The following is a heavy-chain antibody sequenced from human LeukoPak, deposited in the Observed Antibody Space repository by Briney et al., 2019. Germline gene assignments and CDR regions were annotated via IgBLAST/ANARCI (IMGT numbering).Heavy chain of an antibody. D-gene: IGHD3-22*01. CDR1: GGSFSGYY. CDR2: INHSGST. J-gene: IGHJ3*02. CDR3: AMGRITTISAFDI. Sequence: SETLSLTCAVYGGSFSGYYWSWIRQPPGKGLEWIGEINHSGSTNYNPSLKSRVTISVDTSKNQFSLKLSSVTAADTAVYYCAMGRITTISAFDIWGRGTMVTVSS. V-gene: IGHV4-34*01.